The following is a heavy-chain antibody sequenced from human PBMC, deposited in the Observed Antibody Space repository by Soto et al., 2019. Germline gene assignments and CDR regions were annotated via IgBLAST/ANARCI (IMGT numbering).Heavy chain of an antibody. CDR1: GFTFSSYA. CDR3: AKGYSIYYYYGMDV. D-gene: IGHD4-4*01. V-gene: IGHV3-23*01. CDR2: ISGSGTNT. J-gene: IGHJ6*02. Sequence: EVQLLESGGGLVQPGGSLRLSCAASGFTFSSYAKTWVRQAPGEGLEWVSAISGSGTNTNYADSVKGRFTISRDKSKNTLYLQMNSLRAEDTAVYYCAKGYSIYYYYGMDVWGLGTTVTVSS.